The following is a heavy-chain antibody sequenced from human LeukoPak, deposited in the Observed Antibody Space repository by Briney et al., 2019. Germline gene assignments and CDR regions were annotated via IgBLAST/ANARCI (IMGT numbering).Heavy chain of an antibody. CDR2: IYSGGTT. D-gene: IGHD2-21*01. Sequence: GGSLRLSCAASGFTVSSNFMSWVRQVPGKGLEWVSAIYSGGTTHYAESLKGRFTISRDNSKNTLYLQMNSLRVEDTAVYYCATEKIPDEHRGAFDVWGQGTMVTVSS. J-gene: IGHJ3*01. V-gene: IGHV3-53*01. CDR1: GFTVSSNF. CDR3: ATEKIPDEHRGAFDV.